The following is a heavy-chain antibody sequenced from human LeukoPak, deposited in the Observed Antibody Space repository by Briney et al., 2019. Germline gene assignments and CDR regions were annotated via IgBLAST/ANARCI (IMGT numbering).Heavy chain of an antibody. D-gene: IGHD3-16*02. J-gene: IGHJ3*02. CDR1: GYTFTSYA. V-gene: IGHV5-51*01. CDR3: VRRVYMSGYTEACDI. Sequence: GESLNTSGKGSGYTFTSYAIGWVRQMPGKGLEWMGIIYPGDSDTRKSASFQGQVTTSPDKPLSTDYLQWSGLKAPDTALLYCVRRVYMSGYTEACDIWGQGTMVTVSS. CDR2: IYPGDSDT.